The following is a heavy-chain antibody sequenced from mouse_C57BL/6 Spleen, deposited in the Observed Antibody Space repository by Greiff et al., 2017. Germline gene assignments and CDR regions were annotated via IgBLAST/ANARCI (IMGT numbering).Heavy chain of an antibody. Sequence: QVHVKQSGPELVKPGASVKISCKASGYAFSSSWMNWVKQRPGKGLEWIGRIYPGDGDTNYNGKFKGKATLTADKSSTTAYMQLSSLASEDSAVYFCARGIYYDYDVDYWGQGTTLTVSS. D-gene: IGHD2-4*01. CDR3: ARGIYYDYDVDY. CDR1: GYAFSSSW. J-gene: IGHJ2*01. CDR2: IYPGDGDT. V-gene: IGHV1-82*01.